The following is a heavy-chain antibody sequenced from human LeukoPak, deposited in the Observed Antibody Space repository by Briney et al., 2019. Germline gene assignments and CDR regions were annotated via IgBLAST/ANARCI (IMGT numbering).Heavy chain of an antibody. V-gene: IGHV3-30-3*01. CDR3: ARAEGATPDDAFDI. CDR1: GFTFSSYA. D-gene: IGHD1-26*01. J-gene: IGHJ3*02. CDR2: ISYDGSNK. Sequence: PGRSLRLSCAASGFTFSSYAMHWVRQAPGKGLEWVAVISYDGSNKYYADSVKGRFTISRDNSKNTLYLQMNSLRAEDTAVYYCARAEGATPDDAFDIWGQGTMVTVSS.